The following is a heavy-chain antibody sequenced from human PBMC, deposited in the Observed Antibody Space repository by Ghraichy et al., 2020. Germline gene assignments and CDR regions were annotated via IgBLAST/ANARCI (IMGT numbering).Heavy chain of an antibody. J-gene: IGHJ4*02. D-gene: IGHD1-26*01. CDR3: ARGIGGYVFDY. Sequence: SETLSLTCTVSGGSISSGSYYWSWIRQPAGKGLEWIGRIYTSGSTNYNPSLKSRVTISVDTSKNQFSLKLSSVTAADTAVYYCARGIGGYVFDYWGQGTLVTVSS. V-gene: IGHV4-61*02. CDR1: GGSISSGSYY. CDR2: IYTSGST.